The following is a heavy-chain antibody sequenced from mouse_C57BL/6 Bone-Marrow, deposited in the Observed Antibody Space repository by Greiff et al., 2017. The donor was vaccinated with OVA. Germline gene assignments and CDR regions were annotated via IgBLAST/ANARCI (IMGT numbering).Heavy chain of an antibody. CDR2: ISSGGSYT. D-gene: IGHD4-1*01. CDR3: ARLTGSR. CDR1: GFTFSSYG. J-gene: IGHJ3*01. V-gene: IGHV5-6*01. Sequence: EVKLVESGGDLVKPGGSLKLSCAASGFTFSSYGMSWVRQTPDKRLEWVATISSGGSYTYYPDSVKGRFTISRDNAKNTLYLQMSSLKSEDTAMYYCARLTGSRWGQGTLVTVSA.